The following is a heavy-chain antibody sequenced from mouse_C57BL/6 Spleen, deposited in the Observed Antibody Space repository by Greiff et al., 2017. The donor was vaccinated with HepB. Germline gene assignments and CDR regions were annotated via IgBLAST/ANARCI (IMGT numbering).Heavy chain of an antibody. CDR3: ARVDYGSAFAY. CDR2: ISDGGSYT. CDR1: GFTFSSYA. J-gene: IGHJ3*01. Sequence: EVKLMESGGGLVKPGGSLKLSCAASGFTFSSYAMSWVRQTPEKRLEWVATISDGGSYTYYPDNVKGRFTISRDNPKNNLYLQMSHLKSEDTAMYYCARVDYGSAFAYWGQGTLVTVSA. V-gene: IGHV5-4*03. D-gene: IGHD1-1*01.